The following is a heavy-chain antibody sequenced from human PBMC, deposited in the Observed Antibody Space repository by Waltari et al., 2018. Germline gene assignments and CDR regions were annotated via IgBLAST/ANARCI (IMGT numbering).Heavy chain of an antibody. D-gene: IGHD3-22*01. Sequence: HVQLQESGPGLVRPSETLSLTCTVPGDFLGDDYWTWIRQAPGKGVEGIAYLRNTGATKCTPSLESRVTISSVTSKKQFSLRLTSVTAADTAIYYCARLPKKYYDSLGWGFFDYWGQGILVTVSS. CDR3: ARLPKKYYDSLGWGFFDY. CDR2: LRNTGAT. V-gene: IGHV4-59*08. J-gene: IGHJ4*02. CDR1: GDFLGDDY.